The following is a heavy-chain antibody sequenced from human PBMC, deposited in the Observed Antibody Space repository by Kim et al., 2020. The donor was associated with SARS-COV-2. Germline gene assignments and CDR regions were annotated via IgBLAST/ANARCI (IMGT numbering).Heavy chain of an antibody. Sequence: TKYYQRFPGRVTITRDTSASTAYMALSSLRSEDTAVYYCARDGPLGAFDIWGQGTMVTVSS. V-gene: IGHV1-3*01. J-gene: IGHJ3*02. D-gene: IGHD3-16*01. CDR3: ARDGPLGAFDI. CDR2: T.